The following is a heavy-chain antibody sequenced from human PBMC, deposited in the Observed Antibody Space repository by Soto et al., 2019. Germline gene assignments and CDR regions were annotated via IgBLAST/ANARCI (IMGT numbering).Heavy chain of an antibody. CDR3: ARGGNYGDRNWFDP. D-gene: IGHD4-17*01. V-gene: IGHV4-34*01. CDR2: INHSGST. J-gene: IGHJ5*02. CDR1: GGSFSGYY. Sequence: SETLSLTCAVYGGSFSGYYWSWIRQPPGKGLEWIGEINHSGSTNYNPSLKSRVTISVDTSKNQFSLKLSSVTAADTAVYHCARGGNYGDRNWFDPWGQGTLVTVS.